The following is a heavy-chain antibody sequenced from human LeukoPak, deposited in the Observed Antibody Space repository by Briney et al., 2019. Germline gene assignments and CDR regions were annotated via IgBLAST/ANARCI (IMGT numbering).Heavy chain of an antibody. CDR3: AKSRSSSVSCYNY. CDR2: ISGSGRNT. CDR1: GFTFINYV. Sequence: GGSLRLSCAASGFTFINYVMTWVRQAPGKGLEWPSGISGSGRNTYHADSVKGRFTISRDNSKNTLYLQINSLRAEDSAVYYCAKSRSSSVSCYNYWGQGTLVTVSS. J-gene: IGHJ4*02. D-gene: IGHD2-2*02. V-gene: IGHV3-23*01.